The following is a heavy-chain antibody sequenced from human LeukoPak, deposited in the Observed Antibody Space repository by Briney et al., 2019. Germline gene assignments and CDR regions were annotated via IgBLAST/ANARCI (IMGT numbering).Heavy chain of an antibody. Sequence: PSETLSLTCTVSGGSINTYYWTWIRQPPGKGLEWIGYIYNSGSTNYNPSLKSRVTISTDTSKKQFSLRLSSVTAADTAVYYCARRLRIEGGTRRGDALDMWGQGTMVTVSS. CDR1: GGSINTYY. V-gene: IGHV4-59*08. D-gene: IGHD1-26*01. CDR3: ARRLRIEGGTRRGDALDM. CDR2: IYNSGST. J-gene: IGHJ3*02.